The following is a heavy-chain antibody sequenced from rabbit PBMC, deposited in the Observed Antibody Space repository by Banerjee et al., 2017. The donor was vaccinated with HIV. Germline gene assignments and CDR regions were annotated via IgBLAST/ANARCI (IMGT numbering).Heavy chain of an antibody. CDR3: SRGAGSNGFEL. CDR1: GFSFNNNYV. D-gene: IGHD5-1*01. CDR2: INTSSGNT. Sequence: QEQLEESGGDLVKPEGSLTLTCTASGFSFNNNYVMCWVRQAPGKGLEWIACINTSSGNTVYATWAKGRFTISKTSSTTVTLQMTSLTDADTATYFCSRGAGSNGFELWGQGTLVTVS. V-gene: IGHV1S45*01. J-gene: IGHJ3*01.